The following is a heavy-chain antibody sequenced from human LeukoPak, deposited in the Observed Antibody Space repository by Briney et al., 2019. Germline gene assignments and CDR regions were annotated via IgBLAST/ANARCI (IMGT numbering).Heavy chain of an antibody. J-gene: IGHJ5*02. CDR3: ARWGYYYDSSGYWWFDP. CDR1: GGSISSGGYS. V-gene: IGHV4-61*08. D-gene: IGHD3-22*01. Sequence: SETLSLTCAVSGGSISSGGYSWSWIRQPPGKGLEWIGYIYYSGSTNYNPSLKSRVTISVDTSKNQFSLKLSSVTAADTAVYYCARWGYYYDSSGYWWFDPWGQGTLVTVSS. CDR2: IYYSGST.